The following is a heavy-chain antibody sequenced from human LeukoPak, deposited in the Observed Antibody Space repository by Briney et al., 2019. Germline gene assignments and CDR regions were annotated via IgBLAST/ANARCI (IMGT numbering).Heavy chain of an antibody. V-gene: IGHV3-74*01. D-gene: IGHD3-22*01. CDR1: GFTFSTYA. CDR3: ARSGYYYHYDY. CDR2: INSDGSST. J-gene: IGHJ4*02. Sequence: PGGSLRLSCAASGFTFSTYAMTWVRQAREKGLGWVSRINSDGSSTSYADSVKGRITISRDNAKNTLYLQMNSLRAEDTAVYYCARSGYYYHYDYWGQGTLVTVCS.